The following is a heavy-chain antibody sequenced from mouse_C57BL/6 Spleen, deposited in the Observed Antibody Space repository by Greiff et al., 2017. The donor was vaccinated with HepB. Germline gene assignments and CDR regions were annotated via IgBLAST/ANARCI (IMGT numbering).Heavy chain of an antibody. CDR1: GFTFNTYA. Sequence: EVQLVESGGGLVQPKGSLKLSCAASGFTFNTYAMHWVRQAPGKGLEWVARIRSKSSNYATYYADSVKDRFTISRDDSQSMLYLQMNNLKTEDTAMYYWVRVDYSNYYWYFDVWGTGPTVTVSS. V-gene: IGHV10-3*01. CDR2: IRSKSSNYAT. CDR3: VRVDYSNYYWYFDV. J-gene: IGHJ1*03. D-gene: IGHD2-5*01.